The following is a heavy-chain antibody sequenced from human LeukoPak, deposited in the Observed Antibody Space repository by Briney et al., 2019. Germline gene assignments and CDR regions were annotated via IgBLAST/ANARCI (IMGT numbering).Heavy chain of an antibody. CDR2: IYTSGST. V-gene: IGHV4-61*02. D-gene: IGHD4-17*01. CDR3: ACMYGDYDLYFDY. CDR1: GGSISSGSYY. Sequence: PSQTLSLTCTVSGGSISSGSYYWSWIRQPAGKGLERIGRIYTSGSTNYNPSLKSRVTISVDTSKNQFSLKLSSVTAADTAVYYCACMYGDYDLYFDYWGQGTLVTVSS. J-gene: IGHJ4*02.